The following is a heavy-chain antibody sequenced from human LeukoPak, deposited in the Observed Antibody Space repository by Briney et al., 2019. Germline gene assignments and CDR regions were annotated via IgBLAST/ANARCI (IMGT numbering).Heavy chain of an antibody. J-gene: IGHJ3*01. CDR2: IHYSGST. D-gene: IGHD3-3*01. Sequence: PSETLSLTCTVSGGSISSYYWSWIRQPPGKGLEWIGYIHYSGSTNYNPSLKSRVTISVDTSTNQFSLKLSSVTAADMAVYYCARGIFGMVLNAFDLWGRGTMVTVSS. V-gene: IGHV4-59*01. CDR3: ARGIFGMVLNAFDL. CDR1: GGSISSYY.